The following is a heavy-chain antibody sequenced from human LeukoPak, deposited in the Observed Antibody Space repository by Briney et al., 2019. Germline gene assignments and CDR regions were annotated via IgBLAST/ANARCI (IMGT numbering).Heavy chain of an antibody. CDR3: ARGPFYEKMYYFDY. J-gene: IGHJ4*02. D-gene: IGHD5/OR15-5a*01. V-gene: IGHV3-33*01. CDR2: IWYDGSNK. CDR1: GFTFSSYG. Sequence: GGSLRLSCAASGFTFSSYGMHWVSQAPGKGLEWVAVIWYDGSNKYYADSVKGRFTISRDNSKNTLYLQMNSLRAEDTAVYYCARGPFYEKMYYFDYWGQGPWSPSPQ.